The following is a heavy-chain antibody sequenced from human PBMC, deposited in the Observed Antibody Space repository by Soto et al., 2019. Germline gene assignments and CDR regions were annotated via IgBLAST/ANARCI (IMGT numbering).Heavy chain of an antibody. D-gene: IGHD2-15*01. CDR2: ITSDGADT. J-gene: IGHJ4*02. Sequence: GGSLRLSCSASGFTFSTYAMHWVRQAPGKGLEYVSAITSDGADTYYAGSVKGRFTISRDNSQNTLYLQMSSLRVDDTAMYYCVKRSKTRWTIDFDYWGQGTLVTVSS. CDR1: GFTFSTYA. CDR3: VKRSKTRWTIDFDY. V-gene: IGHV3-64D*08.